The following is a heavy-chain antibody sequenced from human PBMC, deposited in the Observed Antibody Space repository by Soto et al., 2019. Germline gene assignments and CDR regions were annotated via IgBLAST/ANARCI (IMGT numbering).Heavy chain of an antibody. CDR1: GGSISSSSSYY. CDR2: IYFTGST. CDR3: AVGTQAGSAY. Sequence: SETLSLTCTVSGGSISSSSSYYWACIRQPPGEGLEWIGNIYFTGSTNYNPSLKSRVTISLDTSKNQFSLKLNSVTAADTAVYYCAVGTQAGSAYWGQGTLVTVSS. V-gene: IGHV4-39*01. J-gene: IGHJ1*01. D-gene: IGHD3-10*01.